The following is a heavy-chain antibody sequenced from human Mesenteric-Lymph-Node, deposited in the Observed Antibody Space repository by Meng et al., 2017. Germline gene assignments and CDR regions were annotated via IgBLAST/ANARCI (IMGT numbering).Heavy chain of an antibody. V-gene: IGHV3-53*01. Sequence: GGSLRLSCAASGFTVSSNYMSWVRQAPGKGLEWVSVIYSGGSTYYADSVKGRFTISRDNSKSTLYLQMNSLRAEDTAVYYCARASMVRGVIINPYYFDYWGQGTLVTVSS. CDR3: ARASMVRGVIINPYYFDY. CDR2: IYSGGST. CDR1: GFTVSSNY. D-gene: IGHD3-10*01. J-gene: IGHJ4*02.